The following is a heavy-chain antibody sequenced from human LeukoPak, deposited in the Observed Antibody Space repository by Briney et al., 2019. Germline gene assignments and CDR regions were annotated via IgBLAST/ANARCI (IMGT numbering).Heavy chain of an antibody. CDR3: AGPRYDSSGY. CDR1: GFSFSSSS. J-gene: IGHJ4*02. CDR2: ISTSSGYI. Sequence: KSGGSLRLSCAASGFSFSSSSTNWVRQAPGKGLEWVSSISTSSGYIYYADSVKGQFTISKDNAKNSLYLQMNSRRAEDTAVYYCAGPRYDSSGYWGQGTLVTVSS. D-gene: IGHD3-22*01. V-gene: IGHV3-21*01.